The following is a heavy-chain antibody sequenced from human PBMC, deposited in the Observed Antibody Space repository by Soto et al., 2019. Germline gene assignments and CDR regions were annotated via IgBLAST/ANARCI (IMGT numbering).Heavy chain of an antibody. D-gene: IGHD2-2*01. CDR2: IKSKTDGGTT. Sequence: GGSLRLSCAASGFTFSNAWMNWVRQAPGKGLEWVGRIKSKTDGGTTDYAAPVKGRFTISRDDSKNTLYLQMYSLKTEDTAVYYCTTEGCISTSCYAGGYYYYYGMDVWGQGTTVTVSS. V-gene: IGHV3-15*07. CDR3: TTEGCISTSCYAGGYYYYYGMDV. J-gene: IGHJ6*02. CDR1: GFTFSNAW.